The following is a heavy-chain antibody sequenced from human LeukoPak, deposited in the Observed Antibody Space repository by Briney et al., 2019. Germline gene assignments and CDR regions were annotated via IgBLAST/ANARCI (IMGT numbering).Heavy chain of an antibody. D-gene: IGHD3-3*01. Sequence: GGSLRLSCAASGFTFSSYAMNWVRQAPGKGLEWVSTISGSGGNTYYADSVKGRFTISRDNSKNTLYLQMNSLRAEDTAVYYCAKDYVELGKITIFGVVTLGSAFDIWGQGTMVTVSS. CDR2: ISGSGGNT. CDR1: GFTFSSYA. V-gene: IGHV3-23*01. CDR3: AKDYVELGKITIFGVVTLGSAFDI. J-gene: IGHJ3*02.